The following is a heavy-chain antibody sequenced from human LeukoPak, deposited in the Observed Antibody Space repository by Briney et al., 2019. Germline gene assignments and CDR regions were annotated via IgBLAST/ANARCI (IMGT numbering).Heavy chain of an antibody. D-gene: IGHD3-22*01. V-gene: IGHV3-23*01. CDR1: GFTFSNHA. J-gene: IGHJ4*02. CDR3: AREWFDFDY. CDR2: ITGGGSST. Sequence: GGSLRLSCAASGFTFSNHAMTWFRQAPGKGLEWVSEITGGGSSTYYADSVKGRFTISRDNSKNTMFLQMNSVRAEDTATYYCAREWFDFDYWGQGILVTVSS.